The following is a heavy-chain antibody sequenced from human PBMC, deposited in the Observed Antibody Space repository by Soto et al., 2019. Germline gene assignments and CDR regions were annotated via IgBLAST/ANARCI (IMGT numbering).Heavy chain of an antibody. Sequence: PGGSLRLSCAASGLTFNNAWMTWVRQAPGKGLEWAGRIKSKTDGGTTDYSAPVKGRFTVSRDDSKNTLYLQMNSLKTEDTAVYYCTTDPRMITFGGVIENSNWFDPWGQGTLVTVSS. V-gene: IGHV3-15*01. CDR2: IKSKTDGGTT. CDR3: TTDPRMITFGGVIENSNWFDP. D-gene: IGHD3-16*02. J-gene: IGHJ5*02. CDR1: GLTFNNAW.